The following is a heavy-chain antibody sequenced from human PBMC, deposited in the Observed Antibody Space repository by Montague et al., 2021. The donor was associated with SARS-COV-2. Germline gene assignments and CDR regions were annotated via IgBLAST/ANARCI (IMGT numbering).Heavy chain of an antibody. CDR1: SGSIISSGYY. D-gene: IGHD3-10*01. V-gene: IGHV4-39*02. Sequence: SETRSLTCSVSSGSIISSGYYWGWIRQPPGKELEWIGNIYYSGTTYYNPSLHSRGTISVDTSKNHLSLRLSSVTAADTAVYFCARGMIRGVTTPFDYWGQGSPVTVSS. CDR3: ARGMIRGVTTPFDY. J-gene: IGHJ4*02. CDR2: IYYSGTT.